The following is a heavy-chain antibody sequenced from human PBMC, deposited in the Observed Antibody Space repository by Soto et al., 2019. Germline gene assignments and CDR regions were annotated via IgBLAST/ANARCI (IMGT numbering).Heavy chain of an antibody. CDR1: GYSFTSYW. CDR3: ARQAWRTYYDILTGYPLVTSSDY. Sequence: PGESLKISCKGSGYSFTSYWIGWVRQMPGKGLEWMGIIYPGDSDTRYSPSFQGQVTISADKSISTAYLQWSSLKASDTAMYYCARQAWRTYYDILTGYPLVTSSDYWGQGTLVTVSS. V-gene: IGHV5-51*01. CDR2: IYPGDSDT. J-gene: IGHJ4*02. D-gene: IGHD3-9*01.